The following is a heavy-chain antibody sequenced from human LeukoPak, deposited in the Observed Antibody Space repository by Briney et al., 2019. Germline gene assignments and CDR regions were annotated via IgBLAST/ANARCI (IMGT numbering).Heavy chain of an antibody. CDR2: IYSGGST. V-gene: IGHV3-53*01. Sequence: PGGSLRLSCAASGFTVSSKYMTWVRQAPGKGLEWVSVIYSGGSTYYADSVKGRFTISRDNSKNTAYLQMNSLRAEDTAVYYCAREVEMATTLSFDYWGQGTLVTVSS. CDR3: AREVEMATTLSFDY. D-gene: IGHD5-24*01. J-gene: IGHJ4*02. CDR1: GFTVSSKY.